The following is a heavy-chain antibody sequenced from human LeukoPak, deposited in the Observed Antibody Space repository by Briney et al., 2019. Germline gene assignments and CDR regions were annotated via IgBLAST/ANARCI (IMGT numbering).Heavy chain of an antibody. CDR3: ARGGSKGNLVDY. CDR1: GYTFTSYD. Sequence: ASVKVSCKASGYTFTSYDINWVRQATGQGLEWMGWMNPNSGNTGYAQKFQGRVTMTRNTSISTAYMELSSLRSDDTAVYYCARGGSKGNLVDYWGQGTLVTVSS. J-gene: IGHJ4*02. D-gene: IGHD1-26*01. CDR2: MNPNSGNT. V-gene: IGHV1-8*01.